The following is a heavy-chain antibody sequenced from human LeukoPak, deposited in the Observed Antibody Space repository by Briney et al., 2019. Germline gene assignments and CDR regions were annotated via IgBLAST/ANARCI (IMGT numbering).Heavy chain of an antibody. CDR1: GGTFSSYA. V-gene: IGHV1-69*01. Sequence: GSSVKVSCKASGGTFSSYAISWVRQAPGQGLEWMGGIIPIFGTANYAQKFQGRVTITADESTSTAYMELSSLRSKDTAVYYCARRPTLTGYYGGYYFDYWGQGTLVTVSS. CDR2: IIPIFGTA. J-gene: IGHJ4*02. D-gene: IGHD3-9*01. CDR3: ARRPTLTGYYGGYYFDY.